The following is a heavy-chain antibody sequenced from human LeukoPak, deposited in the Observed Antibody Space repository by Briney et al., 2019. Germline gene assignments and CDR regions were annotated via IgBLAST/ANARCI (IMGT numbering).Heavy chain of an antibody. D-gene: IGHD1-7*01. CDR2: IYYSGST. CDR3: AREDAWNYGLPFDY. CDR1: GGSISSSSYY. Sequence: SETLSLTCTVSGGSISSSSYYWGWIRQPPGKGLEWIGSIYYSGSTYYNPSLKSRVTISVDTSKNQFSLKLSSVTAADTAVYYCAREDAWNYGLPFDYWGQGTLVTVSS. J-gene: IGHJ4*02. V-gene: IGHV4-39*02.